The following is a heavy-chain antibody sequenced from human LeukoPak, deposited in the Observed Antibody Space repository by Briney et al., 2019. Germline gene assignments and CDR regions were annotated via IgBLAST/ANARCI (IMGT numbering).Heavy chain of an antibody. CDR3: ARGYGSGSPSGRLFDY. CDR2: IYYSGST. J-gene: IGHJ4*02. D-gene: IGHD3-10*01. V-gene: IGHV4-31*03. Sequence: PSETLSLTCTVSGGSISSGGYYWSWTRQHPGKGLEWIGYIYYSGSTYYNPSLKSRVTISVDTSKNQFSLKLSSVTAADTAVYYCARGYGSGSPSGRLFDYWGQGTLVTVSS. CDR1: GGSISSGGYY.